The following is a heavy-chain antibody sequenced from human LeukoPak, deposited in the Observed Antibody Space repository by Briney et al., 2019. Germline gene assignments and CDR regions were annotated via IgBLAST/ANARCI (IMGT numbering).Heavy chain of an antibody. J-gene: IGHJ4*02. D-gene: IGHD3-9*01. CDR1: GYSISSGYY. CDR3: ARLNYDILTGPDC. V-gene: IGHV4-38-2*02. Sequence: SETLSLTCTVSGYSISSGYYWGWIRQPPGKGLEWIGSIYHSGSTYYNPSLKSRVTISVDTSKNQFSLKLSSVTAADTAVYYCARLNYDILTGPDCWGQGTLVTVSS. CDR2: IYHSGST.